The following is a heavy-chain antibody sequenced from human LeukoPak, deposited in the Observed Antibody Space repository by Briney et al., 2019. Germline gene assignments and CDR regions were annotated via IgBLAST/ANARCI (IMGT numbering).Heavy chain of an antibody. V-gene: IGHV4-34*01. CDR1: GGSFSGYY. Sequence: SETLSLTCAVYGGSFSGYYWSWIRQPPGKGLEWIGEINHSGSTNYNPSLKSRVTMSVDTSKNQFSLKLSSVTAADTAVYYCATQTGFNYDFDYWGQGTLVTVSS. CDR3: ATQTGFNYDFDY. CDR2: INHSGST. J-gene: IGHJ4*02. D-gene: IGHD4-11*01.